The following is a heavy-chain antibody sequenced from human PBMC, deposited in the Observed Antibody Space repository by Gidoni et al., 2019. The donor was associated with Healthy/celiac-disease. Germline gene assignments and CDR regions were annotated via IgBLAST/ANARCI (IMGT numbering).Heavy chain of an antibody. V-gene: IGHV4-39*01. D-gene: IGHD4-17*01. CDR1: GGSISSSSYY. Sequence: QLQLQESGPGLVKPSETLSLTCTVSGGSISSSSYYWGWIRQPPGKGLEWIGRIYDSGSTYYNPSLKSRVTISVDTSKNQFSLKLSSVTAADTAVYYCARATVTTVDYWGQGTLVTVSS. CDR3: ARATVTTVDY. J-gene: IGHJ4*02. CDR2: IYDSGST.